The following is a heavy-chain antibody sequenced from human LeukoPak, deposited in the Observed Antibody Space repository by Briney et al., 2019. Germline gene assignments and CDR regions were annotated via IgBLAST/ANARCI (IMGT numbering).Heavy chain of an antibody. J-gene: IGHJ4*02. Sequence: SETLSLTCTVSGGSISSYYWSWIRQPPGKGLEWIGYIYYSGSTNYNPSLKSRVTISVDTSKNQFSLKLSSVTAADTAVYYCARGRRQGYWGQGTLVTVSS. CDR1: GGSISSYY. CDR3: ARGRRQGY. CDR2: IYYSGST. V-gene: IGHV4-59*12.